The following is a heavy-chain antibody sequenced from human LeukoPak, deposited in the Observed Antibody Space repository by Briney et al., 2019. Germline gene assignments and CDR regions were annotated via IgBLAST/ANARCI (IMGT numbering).Heavy chain of an antibody. CDR1: GGSISSGDYY. Sequence: SETLSLTCTVSGGSISSGDYYWSWIRQPPGKGLEWIGYIYYSGSTYYNPSLKSRVTISVDTSKNQFSLKLRSVTAADTAVYYCVRGSGWYRYWGQGTLVTVPS. V-gene: IGHV4-30-4*02. CDR2: IYYSGST. D-gene: IGHD6-19*01. J-gene: IGHJ4*02. CDR3: VRGSGWYRY.